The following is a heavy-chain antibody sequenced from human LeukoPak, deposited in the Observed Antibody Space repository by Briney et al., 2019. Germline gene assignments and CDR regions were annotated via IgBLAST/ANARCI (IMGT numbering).Heavy chain of an antibody. V-gene: IGHV1-18*04. CDR2: ISAYNGNT. CDR3: ARAVGGYCSGGSCYTDDY. D-gene: IGHD2-15*01. CDR1: GYTFTSYG. J-gene: IGHJ4*02. Sequence: ASVKVSCKASGYTFTSYGISWVRQAAGQGLEWMGWISAYNGNTNYAQKLQGRVTMTTDTSTSTAYMELRSLRSDDTAVYYCARAVGGYCSGGSCYTDDYWGQGTLVTVSS.